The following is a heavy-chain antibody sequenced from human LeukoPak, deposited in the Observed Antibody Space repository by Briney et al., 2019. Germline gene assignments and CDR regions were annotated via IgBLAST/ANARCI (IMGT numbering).Heavy chain of an antibody. Sequence: GGSLRLSCAASGFTFSSYSMNWVRQAPGKGLEWVSSISSSSSYIYYADSVKGRFTISRDNAKNSLYLQMNSLRAEDTAVYYCARDDSHPDYYGSGSSKSHDAFDIWGQGTMVTVSS. CDR3: ARDDSHPDYYGSGSSKSHDAFDI. D-gene: IGHD3-10*01. CDR1: GFTFSSYS. J-gene: IGHJ3*02. V-gene: IGHV3-21*01. CDR2: ISSSSSYI.